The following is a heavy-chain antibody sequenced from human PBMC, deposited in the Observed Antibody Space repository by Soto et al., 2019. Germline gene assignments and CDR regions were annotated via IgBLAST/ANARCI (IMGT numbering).Heavy chain of an antibody. V-gene: IGHV1-3*01. CDR3: ARDLGGWPDY. CDR1: GYTFTSYA. J-gene: IGHJ4*02. Sequence: ASVKVSCKASGYTFTSYARHWVRQAPGQRLEWMGWINAGNGNTKYSQKFQGRVTITRDTSASTAHMKLSSLRSEDTAVYYCARDLGGWPDYWGQGTLVTVPQ. D-gene: IGHD2-15*01. CDR2: INAGNGNT.